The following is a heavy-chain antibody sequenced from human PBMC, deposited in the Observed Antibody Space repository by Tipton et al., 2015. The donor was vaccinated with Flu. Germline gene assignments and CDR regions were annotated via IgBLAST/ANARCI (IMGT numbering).Heavy chain of an antibody. CDR2: IYYSGST. Sequence: TLSLTCTVSGGSISSYYWGWIGQPPGIGLEWIGYIYYSGSTNYNPSLKSRVTITVDTSKNQFSLKLSSVTAANTAVYYCARGDCSSTSCLDYRGPGTLVTAPS. CDR3: ARGDCSSTSCLDY. J-gene: IGHJ4*02. CDR1: GGSISSYY. D-gene: IGHD2-2*01. V-gene: IGHV4-59*01.